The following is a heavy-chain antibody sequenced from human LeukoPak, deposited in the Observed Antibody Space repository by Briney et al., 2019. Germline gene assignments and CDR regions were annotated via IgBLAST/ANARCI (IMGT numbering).Heavy chain of an antibody. CDR1: AGSICRDF. CDR2: IYYSGST. D-gene: IGHD4-17*01. V-gene: IGHV4-59*01. J-gene: IGHJ4*02. Sequence: SETLSLTSTLSAGSICRDFWSSLWQRPGKGVESSGYIYYSGSTNYNPSLKSRVTISVDTSKNQFSLKLSSVTAADTAVYYCARVLNGDYALDYWGQGTLVTVSS. CDR3: ARVLNGDYALDY.